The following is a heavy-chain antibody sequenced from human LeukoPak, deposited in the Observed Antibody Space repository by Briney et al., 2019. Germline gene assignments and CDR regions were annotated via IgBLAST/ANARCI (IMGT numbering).Heavy chain of an antibody. D-gene: IGHD3-22*01. CDR2: ISYDGGNK. CDR1: GFTFSIYA. CDR3: TRDYDSTHFFDY. V-gene: IGHV3-30-3*01. Sequence: GVTLGLFCAASGFTFSIYAMLWVRRASGKGREGVAVISYDGGNKYFADSVKGRFTISRDNSKNTLYLQMNSLRAEDTALYYCTRDYDSTHFFDYWGQGTLVTVSS. J-gene: IGHJ4*02.